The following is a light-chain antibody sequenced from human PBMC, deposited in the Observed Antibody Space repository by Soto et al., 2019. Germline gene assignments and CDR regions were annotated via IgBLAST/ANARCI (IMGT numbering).Light chain of an antibody. CDR1: QSISSW. CDR2: KAS. J-gene: IGKJ1*01. CDR3: QQYNTYSRT. Sequence: IQISQSPSTLSASVGGTVTITCRASQSISSWLAWYQQKPGIAPKLLIYKASTSQSGVPSRFSGSGSGTEFTLTISSLQPDDFATYYCQQYNTYSRTFGQGTKV. V-gene: IGKV1-5*03.